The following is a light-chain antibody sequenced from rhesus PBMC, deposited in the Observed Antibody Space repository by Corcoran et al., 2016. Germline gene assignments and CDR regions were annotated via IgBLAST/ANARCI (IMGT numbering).Light chain of an antibody. CDR2: YAS. V-gene: IGKV1S14*01. CDR3: QQHNSYPPT. CDR1: QGIRNY. Sequence: DIQMTQSPSSLSAPVGDTVTITRRASQGIRNYLAWYQQKPGKAPKPLIYYASNLESGVPSRFSGSGSGTDFTLTINSLQPDDFAIYYCQQHNSYPPTFGGGTKVELK. J-gene: IGKJ4*01.